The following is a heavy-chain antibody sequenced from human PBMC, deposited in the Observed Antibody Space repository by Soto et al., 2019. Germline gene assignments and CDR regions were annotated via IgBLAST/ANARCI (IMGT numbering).Heavy chain of an antibody. CDR2: IYSGGTT. J-gene: IGHJ2*01. CDR3: ARSSRGGNAGYFDL. D-gene: IGHD2-15*01. CDR1: GLTISSNY. V-gene: IGHV3-53*02. Sequence: EVQLVETGGGLIQPGGSLRLSCAASGLTISSNYMNWVRQAPGKGLEWVSVIYSGGTTHNADSVKGRFTISRDNSGNTLYQQMNSLRAEDTAVYYCARSSRGGNAGYFDLWGRGTLVTVSS.